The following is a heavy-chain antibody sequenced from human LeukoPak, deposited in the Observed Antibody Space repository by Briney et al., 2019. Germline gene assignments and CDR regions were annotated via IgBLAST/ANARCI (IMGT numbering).Heavy chain of an antibody. CDR2: IIAYNGNT. J-gene: IGHJ5*02. CDR1: GYTFTSYG. D-gene: IGHD5-12*01. CDR3: ARGSQALRGYSGYATWFDP. V-gene: IGHV1-18*01. Sequence: ASVKVSCKASGYTFTSYGISWVRQAPGQGLEWMGWIIAYNGNTNYAQKLQGRVTMTTDTSTSTTNMELRRLTSDDTAVYYCARGSQALRGYSGYATWFDPWGQGTLVTVSS.